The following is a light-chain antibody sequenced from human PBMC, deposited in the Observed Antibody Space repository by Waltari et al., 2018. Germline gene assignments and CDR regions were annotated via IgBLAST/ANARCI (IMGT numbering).Light chain of an antibody. CDR2: GAS. CDR1: QSVSSNY. V-gene: IGKV3-20*01. J-gene: IGKJ2*01. CDR3: QQYGSSPLT. Sequence: EIVLTQSPGTLSLSPGERATLSCRASQSVSSNYLAWYQQKPGQAPRLFIYGASSRATGIPDRFSGSGYGTDFALTISRLEPEDFAVYYCQQYGSSPLTFGQGTKLEIK.